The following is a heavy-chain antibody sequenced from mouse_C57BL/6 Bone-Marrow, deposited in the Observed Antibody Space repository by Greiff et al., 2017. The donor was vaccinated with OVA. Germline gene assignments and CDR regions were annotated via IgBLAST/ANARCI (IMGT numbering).Heavy chain of an antibody. D-gene: IGHD2-1*01. CDR2: IYPRSGNT. Sequence: VQRVESGAELARPGASVKLSCKASGYTFTSYGISWVKQRTGQGLEWIGEIYPRSGNTYYNEKFKGKATLTADKSSSTAYMELRSLTSEDSAVYFCARGNIYYGNYPFAYWGQGTLVTVSA. J-gene: IGHJ3*01. V-gene: IGHV1-81*01. CDR1: GYTFTSYG. CDR3: ARGNIYYGNYPFAY.